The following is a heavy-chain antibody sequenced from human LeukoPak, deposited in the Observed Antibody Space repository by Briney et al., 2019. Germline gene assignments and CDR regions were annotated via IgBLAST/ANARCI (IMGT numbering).Heavy chain of an antibody. V-gene: IGHV4-4*07. CDR1: GGSISSYY. CDR3: ARDRDYYGSGSYYNGNWFDP. D-gene: IGHD3-10*01. J-gene: IGHJ5*02. CDR2: IYTSGST. Sequence: SETLSLTCTVSGGSISSYYWSWIRQPAGKRLEWIGRIYTSGSTNYNPSLKSRVTMSVDTSKNQFSLKLSSVTAADTAVYYCARDRDYYGSGSYYNGNWFDPWGQGTLVTVSS.